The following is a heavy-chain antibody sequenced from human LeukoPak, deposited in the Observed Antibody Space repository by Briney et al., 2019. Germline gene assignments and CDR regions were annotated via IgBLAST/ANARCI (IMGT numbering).Heavy chain of an antibody. J-gene: IGHJ4*02. CDR1: AFTFSSYS. V-gene: IGHV3-21*01. CDR2: ISSSSSYI. Sequence: GGSLRPSCARSAFTFSSYSMNWVRQAPGKGLEWVSSISSSSSYIYYADSVKGRFTISRDNAKNSLYPQMNSLRAEDTAVYYCARVVVAARFDYWGQGTLVTVSS. CDR3: ARVVVAARFDY. D-gene: IGHD2-15*01.